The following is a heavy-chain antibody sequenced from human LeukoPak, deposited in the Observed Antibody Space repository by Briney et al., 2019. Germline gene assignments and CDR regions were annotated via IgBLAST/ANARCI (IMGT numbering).Heavy chain of an antibody. V-gene: IGHV3-48*04. J-gene: IGHJ4*02. CDR2: ITSSSRTI. CDR1: GFTFSTYS. Sequence: GGSLRLSCAASGFTFSTYSMSWVRQAPGKGLEWVSYITSSSRTIYYADSVKGRFTISRDNAKKTLYLQMNSLRAEDTAVYYCARDVGNFDYWGQGTLVTVSS. CDR3: ARDVGNFDY.